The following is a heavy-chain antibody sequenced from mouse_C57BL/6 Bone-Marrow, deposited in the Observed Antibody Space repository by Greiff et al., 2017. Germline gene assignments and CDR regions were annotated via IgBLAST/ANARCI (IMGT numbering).Heavy chain of an antibody. V-gene: IGHV1-64*01. CDR2: MHPNGGSP. J-gene: IGHJ4*01. CDR1: GYTFTNYW. Sequence: QVQLQQPGAELVKPGASVKLSCKASGYTFTNYWMHWVKQRPGQGLEWIGMMHPNGGSPDYNEKFKSEATLSVDKSSRTAYMELSSLTSEDSAVYYCARCDDYDDYTRDYWGQGTSGTVSS. CDR3: ARCDDYDDYTRDY. D-gene: IGHD2-4*01.